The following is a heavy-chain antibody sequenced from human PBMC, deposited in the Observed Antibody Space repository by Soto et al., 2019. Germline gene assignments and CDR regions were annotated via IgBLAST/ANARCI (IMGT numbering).Heavy chain of an antibody. CDR1: GYSLRGNY. CDR2: INPNSSGT. D-gene: IGHD3-22*01. V-gene: IGHV1-2*02. J-gene: IGHJ6*04. CDR3: ARDLIVDGPDNYAMDV. Sequence: ASVKVSCKASGYSLRGNYIHWVRQTPGQGLEWMGWINPNSSGTVYAQKFQGSVTMTRDTSLTTVYMQLNRLTSDDSAVYYCARDLIVDGPDNYAMDVWGKGTRVTVSS.